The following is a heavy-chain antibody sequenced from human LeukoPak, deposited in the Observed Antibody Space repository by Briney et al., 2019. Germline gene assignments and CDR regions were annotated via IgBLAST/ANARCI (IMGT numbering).Heavy chain of an antibody. CDR1: GFTFSSYS. CDR2: ISSSSSYI. V-gene: IGHV3-21*01. CDR3: AWGGMAAFDS. J-gene: IGHJ4*02. Sequence: PVGSLRLSCAASGFTFSSYSMNWVRQAPGKGLEWVSSISSSSSYIYYADSVKGRFTISRDNAKNSLYLQMNSLRAEDTAVYYCAWGGMAAFDSWGQGTLVTVSS. D-gene: IGHD3-16*01.